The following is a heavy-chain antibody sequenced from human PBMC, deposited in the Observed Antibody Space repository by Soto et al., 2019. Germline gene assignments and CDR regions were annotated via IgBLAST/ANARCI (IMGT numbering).Heavy chain of an antibody. Sequence: XGALRVTCTASGFTFSNYSMSWVRQAPGKGLEWVSAISGSGGTTYYADSVKGRFTISRDNSKNTLYLQMNSLRAEDTAVYYCAKDPTSSGSGSYDGFELWGQGTMVTVSS. CDR2: ISGSGGTT. J-gene: IGHJ3*01. D-gene: IGHD3-10*01. CDR1: GFTFSNYS. V-gene: IGHV3-23*01. CDR3: AKDPTSSGSGSYDGFEL.